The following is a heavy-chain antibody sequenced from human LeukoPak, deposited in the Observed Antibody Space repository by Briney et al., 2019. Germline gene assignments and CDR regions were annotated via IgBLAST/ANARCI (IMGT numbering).Heavy chain of an antibody. V-gene: IGHV3-23*01. J-gene: IGHJ6*02. CDR3: ATAVRGDLYYYGLDV. D-gene: IGHD3-10*01. Sequence: PGGSLRLSCAASGFISTNYAMSWVRQGPGKGLEWVSSLCESRGSTYYADSVRGRFTISRDTSKNTLYLQMNSLRVEDTAPYYCATAVRGDLYYYGLDVWGRGTTVTVSS. CDR1: GFISTNYA. CDR2: LCESRGST.